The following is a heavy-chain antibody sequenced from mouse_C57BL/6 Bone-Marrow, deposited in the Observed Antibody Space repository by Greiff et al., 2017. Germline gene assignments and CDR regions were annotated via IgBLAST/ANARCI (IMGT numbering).Heavy chain of an antibody. J-gene: IGHJ1*03. V-gene: IGHV1-82*01. CDR2: IYPGDGDT. CDR3: ARGSGSSYWYFDV. Sequence: VKLMESGPELVKPGASVKISCKASGYAFSSSWMNWVKQRPGKGLEWIGRIYPGDGDTNYNGKFKGKATLTADKSSSTAYMQLSSLTSEDSAVYFCARGSGSSYWYFDVWGTGTTVTVSS. CDR1: GYAFSSSW. D-gene: IGHD1-1*01.